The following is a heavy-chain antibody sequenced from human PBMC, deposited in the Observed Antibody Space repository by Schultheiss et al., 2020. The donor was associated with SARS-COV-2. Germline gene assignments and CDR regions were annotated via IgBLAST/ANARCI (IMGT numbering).Heavy chain of an antibody. J-gene: IGHJ6*02. D-gene: IGHD1-26*01. V-gene: IGHV3-23*01. CDR3: ARVGPYYGMDV. Sequence: GGSLRLSCAASGFTFSSYGMHWVRQAPGKGLEWVSGISGSGGASTYYADSVKGRFTISRDNSEKTLYLQMNSLRAEDTAVYYCARVGPYYGMDVWGQGTTVTVSS. CDR2: ISGSGGAST. CDR1: GFTFSSYG.